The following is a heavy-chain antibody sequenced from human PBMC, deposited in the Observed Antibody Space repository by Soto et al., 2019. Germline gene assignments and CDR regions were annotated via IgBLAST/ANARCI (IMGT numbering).Heavy chain of an antibody. Sequence: GASVKVSCKASGYTFTYCSLHWLQQAPGQGLEWMGMITCSSGNTNYAQKFQGRVSMTRDTSTSTVYMELTSLRSEDTAVYYCASLVVVPASQGMDVWGQGTTVTVSS. D-gene: IGHD2-15*01. CDR1: GYTFTYCS. CDR3: ASLVVVPASQGMDV. CDR2: ITCSSGNT. V-gene: IGHV1-46*01. J-gene: IGHJ6*02.